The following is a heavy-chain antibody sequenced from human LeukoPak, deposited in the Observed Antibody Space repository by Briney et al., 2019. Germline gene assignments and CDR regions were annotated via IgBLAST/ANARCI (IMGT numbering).Heavy chain of an antibody. Sequence: PGGSLRLSCAASGFTFSSYGMHWVRQAPGKGLEWVAFIRNDGSNKYYADSVKGRFTISRDNSKNTLYLQLNSLRAEDTAVYYCARVSSDGNYNHYYYYMDVWGKGTTVTVSS. CDR1: GFTFSSYG. CDR3: ARVSSDGNYNHYYYYMDV. D-gene: IGHD1-7*01. CDR2: IRNDGSNK. V-gene: IGHV3-30*02. J-gene: IGHJ6*03.